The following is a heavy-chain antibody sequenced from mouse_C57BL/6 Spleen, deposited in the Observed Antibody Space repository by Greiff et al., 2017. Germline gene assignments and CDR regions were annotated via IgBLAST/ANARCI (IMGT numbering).Heavy chain of an antibody. CDR2: IWGGGGT. D-gene: IGHD2-3*01. Sequence: VKLMESGPGLVAPSQSLSITCTVSGFSLTSYGVDWVRQPPGKGLEWLGVIWGGGGTNYNSALMSRLSNSKDNSKSKVFLKIDSMQTDDTAMYYCAKHEEGPMMVTAWFAYWGQGTLVTVSA. CDR3: AKHEEGPMMVTAWFAY. J-gene: IGHJ3*01. V-gene: IGHV2-9*01. CDR1: GFSLTSYG.